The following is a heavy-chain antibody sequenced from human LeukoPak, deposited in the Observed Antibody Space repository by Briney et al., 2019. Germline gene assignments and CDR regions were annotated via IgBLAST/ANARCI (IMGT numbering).Heavy chain of an antibody. CDR2: INPNSGGT. CDR1: GYTFTGYY. V-gene: IGHV1-2*02. Sequence: ASVKVSCKASGYTFTGYYMHWVRQAPGQGLEWMGWINPNSGGTNYAQKFQGRVTMTRDTSISTAYMELSRLRSDDTAVYYCARVGSSTSFSFDYWGQGTLVTVSS. J-gene: IGHJ4*02. D-gene: IGHD2-2*01. CDR3: ARVGSSTSFSFDY.